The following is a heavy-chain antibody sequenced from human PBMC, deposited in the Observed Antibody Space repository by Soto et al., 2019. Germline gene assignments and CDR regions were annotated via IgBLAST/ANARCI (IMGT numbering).Heavy chain of an antibody. J-gene: IGHJ6*02. D-gene: IGHD3-16*01. CDR1: GFTFSSYG. CDR3: ARDQGPAGEYYYGMDV. CDR2: IWYDGSNK. Sequence: QVQLVESGGGVVQPGRSLRLSCAASGFTFSSYGMHWVRQAPGKGLEWVAVIWYDGSNKYYADSVKGRFTISRDNSKNTLYLQMNSLRAEDKDVYYCARDQGPAGEYYYGMDVWGQGTTVTVSS. V-gene: IGHV3-33*01.